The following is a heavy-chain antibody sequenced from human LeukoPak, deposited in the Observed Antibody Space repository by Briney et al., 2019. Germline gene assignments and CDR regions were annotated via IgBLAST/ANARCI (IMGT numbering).Heavy chain of an antibody. CDR2: INTNTGNP. CDR3: ASFFCINGVCYYLDY. J-gene: IGHJ4*02. V-gene: IGHV7-4-1*02. CDR1: GYTFTSYA. D-gene: IGHD2-8*01. Sequence: PGASVKVSCKASGYTFTSYAMGWVRQAPGHGLEWMGWINTNTGNPTYAQGFTGRFVFSLDTSVSTAYLQISSLEAEDTAVYYCASFFCINGVCYYLDYWGQGTLVTVSS.